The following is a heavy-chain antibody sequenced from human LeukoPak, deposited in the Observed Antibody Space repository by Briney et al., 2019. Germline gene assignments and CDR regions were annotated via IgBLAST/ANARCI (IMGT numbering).Heavy chain of an antibody. D-gene: IGHD3-22*01. CDR3: ARGAYESSGYRRRTYYFDY. V-gene: IGHV1-69*05. J-gene: IGHJ4*02. Sequence: ASVKVSCKASGGTFSSYAISWVRQAPGQGLEWMGRIIPIFGTANYAQKFQGRVTITTDESTSTAYMELSSLRSEDTAVYYCARGAYESSGYRRRTYYFDYWGQGTLVTVSS. CDR2: IIPIFGTA. CDR1: GGTFSSYA.